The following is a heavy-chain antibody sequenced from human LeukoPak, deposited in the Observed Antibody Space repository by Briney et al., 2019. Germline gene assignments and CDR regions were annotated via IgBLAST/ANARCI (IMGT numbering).Heavy chain of an antibody. Sequence: GGSLRLSCAASRFTFSSYALSWVRQAPGKGLEWVSVISGSGETTYYADSVKGRFTISRDNSKNTLYLQMNSLRAEDTAVYYCAKDKYSSSWYYFDYWGQGTLVTVSS. V-gene: IGHV3-23*01. J-gene: IGHJ4*02. D-gene: IGHD6-13*01. CDR2: ISGSGETT. CDR1: RFTFSSYA. CDR3: AKDKYSSSWYYFDY.